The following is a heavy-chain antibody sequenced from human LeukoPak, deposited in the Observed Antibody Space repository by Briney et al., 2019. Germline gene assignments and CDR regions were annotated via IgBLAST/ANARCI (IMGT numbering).Heavy chain of an antibody. Sequence: PSETLSLTCIVSADAITSHYYWGWIRQPPGKGGKGLEWIASVYHSGANYVNPPLKSRVTTSVDTSKGHFYLTLTSVTAADTAVYFCAKDLDSGSHSPWGQGTLVTVSS. D-gene: IGHD1-26*01. CDR2: VYHSGAN. V-gene: IGHV4-38-2*02. CDR3: AKDLDSGSHSP. J-gene: IGHJ4*02. CDR1: ADAITSHYY.